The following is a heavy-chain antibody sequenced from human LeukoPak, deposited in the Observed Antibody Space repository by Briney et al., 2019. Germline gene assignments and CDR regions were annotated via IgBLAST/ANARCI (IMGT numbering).Heavy chain of an antibody. J-gene: IGHJ4*02. D-gene: IGHD6-13*01. CDR3: ARVPGYS. CDR1: GVDVGRNY. Sequence: GGSLRLSCAASGVDVGRNYMNWVRQAPGKGLEWVSFIYSGGATYYADSVRGRFTISRDSSKNTLYLQMNSLRVEDTAVYYCARVPGYSWGQGTLVTVSS. V-gene: IGHV3-53*01. CDR2: IYSGGAT.